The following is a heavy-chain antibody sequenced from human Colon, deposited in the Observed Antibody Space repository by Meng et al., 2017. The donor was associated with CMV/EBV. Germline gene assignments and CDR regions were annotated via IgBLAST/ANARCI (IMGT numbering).Heavy chain of an antibody. CDR3: ARTQDCSSTSCYTGFDP. J-gene: IGHJ5*02. D-gene: IGHD2-2*01. V-gene: IGHV4-59*08. CDR2: IYDSGST. Sequence: SETLSLTCTVSGGSISSYYWTWIRQPPGKGLEWIGFIYDSGSTNYNPSLKSRVTILLDTSKNQFSLRLSSVTAADTAVYYCARTQDCSSTSCYTGFDPWGQGNLVTVSS. CDR1: GGSISSYY.